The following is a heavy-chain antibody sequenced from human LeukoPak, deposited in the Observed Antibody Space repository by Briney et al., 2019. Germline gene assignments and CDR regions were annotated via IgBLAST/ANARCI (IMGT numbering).Heavy chain of an antibody. CDR2: INADDFRT. J-gene: IGHJ4*02. V-gene: IGHV3-23*01. CDR3: AKDATRTSGWYYFDY. Sequence: GGSLRLSCAASGFSFSVYAMGWVRQAPGKGLEWVSGINADDFRTYYSDSVKGRFTISRDNSRNTLSLQLNSLRAEDTAVYYCAKDATRTSGWYYFDYRGQGILVTVSS. CDR1: GFSFSVYA. D-gene: IGHD6-19*01.